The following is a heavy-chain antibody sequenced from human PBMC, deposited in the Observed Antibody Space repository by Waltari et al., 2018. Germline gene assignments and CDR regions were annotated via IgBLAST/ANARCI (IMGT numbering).Heavy chain of an antibody. V-gene: IGHV4-59*08. Sequence: QVELQESVPGLVKPSETLSLTCSVSGDSFKNYYWNWVRQSPGKALEWIGFIQNSGTISYNPSLESRVTISVDTSKNQFFLNLNSVTAADTAVYYCARGLGYSAWFDPWGQGTLVTVSS. CDR3: ARGLGYSAWFDP. D-gene: IGHD3-22*01. CDR2: IQNSGTI. CDR1: GDSFKNYY. J-gene: IGHJ5*02.